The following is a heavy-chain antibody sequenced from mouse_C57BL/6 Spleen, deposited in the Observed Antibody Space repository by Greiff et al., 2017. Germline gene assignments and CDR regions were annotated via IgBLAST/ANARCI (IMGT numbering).Heavy chain of an antibody. V-gene: IGHV1-64*01. CDR2: IHPNSGST. CDR1: GYTFTSYW. J-gene: IGHJ4*01. Sequence: QVQLQQPGAELVKPGASVKLSCKASGYTFTSYWMHWVKQRPGQGLEWIGMIHPNSGSTNYNEKFKSKATLTVDKASSTAYMQLSSLTSEDSAVQYCARSSDGYFGDHYAMDHWGQGPSVTV. D-gene: IGHD2-3*01. CDR3: ARSSDGYFGDHYAMDH.